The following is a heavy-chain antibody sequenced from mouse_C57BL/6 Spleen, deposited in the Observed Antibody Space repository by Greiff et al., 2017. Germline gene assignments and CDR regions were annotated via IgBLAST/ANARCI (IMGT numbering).Heavy chain of an antibody. J-gene: IGHJ1*03. CDR3: ARRARNYYGSHWYFDV. D-gene: IGHD1-1*01. CDR2: IYWDDDK. CDR1: GFSLSTSGMG. Sequence: QVTLKVSGPGILQSSQTLSLTCSFSGFSLSTSGMGVSWIRQPSGKGLEWLAHIYWDDDKRSDPSLKSRLTISKDTSRNQVFLKITSVDTADTATYYCARRARNYYGSHWYFDVWGTGTTVTVSS. V-gene: IGHV8-12*01.